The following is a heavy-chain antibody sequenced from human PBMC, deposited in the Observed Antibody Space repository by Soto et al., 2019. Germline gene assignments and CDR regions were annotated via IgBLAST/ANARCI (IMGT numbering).Heavy chain of an antibody. J-gene: IGHJ4*02. V-gene: IGHV4-31*03. Sequence: QVQLQESGPGLVKPSQTLSLTCTVSGGSISSGGYYWSWIRQHPGKGLEWLGYIYYSGSTYYNPSLKSRVSISVDTSNTQFSLKLSSVTAADTPVYYCASASDSSDPKYYFDDWGQGTPVTVSS. CDR2: IYYSGST. D-gene: IGHD3-22*01. CDR3: ASASDSSDPKYYFDD. CDR1: GGSISSGGYY.